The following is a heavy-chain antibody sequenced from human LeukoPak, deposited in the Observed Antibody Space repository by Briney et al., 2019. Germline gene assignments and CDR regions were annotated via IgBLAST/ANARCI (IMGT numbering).Heavy chain of an antibody. CDR1: AFSLNTYE. V-gene: IGHV3-48*03. D-gene: IGHD3-10*01. CDR2: IGASGSPI. J-gene: IGHJ3*02. CDR3: AGELSFGEFDAFYI. Sequence: GGSLRLSCGASAFSLNTYEMNWVRQAPGKGLEWVSYIGASGSPIAYADSVKGRFTISRDNAKNSLYLQMTSLRAEDTAVYYCAGELSFGEFDAFYIWDQGTMVTVSS.